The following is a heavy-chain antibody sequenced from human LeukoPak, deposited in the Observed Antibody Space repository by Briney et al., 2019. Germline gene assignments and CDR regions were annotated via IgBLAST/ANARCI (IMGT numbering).Heavy chain of an antibody. CDR1: GFTFSRNA. J-gene: IGHJ4*02. V-gene: IGHV3-66*01. CDR3: ARETDLSSGWSSQGFDY. CDR2: ICSAGST. Sequence: PGTSLRLSCAASGFTFSRNAMHWVRQAPGKGLEWVSVICSAGSTYYAGSVKGRFTISRDNSNNTLFLQMDTLRAEDTAVYYCARETDLSSGWSSQGFDYWGQGTLVTVSS. D-gene: IGHD6-13*01.